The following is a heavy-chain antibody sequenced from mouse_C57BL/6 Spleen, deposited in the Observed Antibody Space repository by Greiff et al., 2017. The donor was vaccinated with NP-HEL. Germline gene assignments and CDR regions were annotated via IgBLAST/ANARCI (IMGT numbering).Heavy chain of an antibody. J-gene: IGHJ2*01. Sequence: VQLQESGAELVRPGASVTLSCKASGYTFTDYEMHWVKQTPVHGLEWIGAIDPETGGTAYNQKFKGKAILTADKSSSTAYMELRSLTSEDSAVYYWTRWEHYYGSRPVDYWGQGTTLTVYS. D-gene: IGHD1-1*01. CDR1: GYTFTDYE. CDR3: TRWEHYYGSRPVDY. V-gene: IGHV1-15*01. CDR2: IDPETGGT.